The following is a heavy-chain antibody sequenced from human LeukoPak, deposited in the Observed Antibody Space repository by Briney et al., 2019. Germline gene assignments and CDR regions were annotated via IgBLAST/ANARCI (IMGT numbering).Heavy chain of an antibody. V-gene: IGHV4-39*01. D-gene: IGHD3-10*01. CDR3: ARHGRGEAAVSGLDP. CDR2: ISYSGSP. CDR1: GGSISSAGYY. Sequence: SETLSLTCTVSGGSISSAGYYWGWIRQPPGKGLEWIGDISYSGSPNYNPSLRSRATISLDTSKNQVSLKLSSISAADTAVYYCARHGRGEAAVSGLDPWGQGTLVTVSS. J-gene: IGHJ5*02.